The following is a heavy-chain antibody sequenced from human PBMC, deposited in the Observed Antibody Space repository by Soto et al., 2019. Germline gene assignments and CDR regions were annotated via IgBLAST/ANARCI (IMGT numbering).Heavy chain of an antibody. V-gene: IGHV4-39*01. CDR3: ARHGPTCVAQVLYFDY. CDR2: IYYSGST. J-gene: IGHJ4*02. CDR1: GGSITSSHYY. Sequence: QLQLQESGPRLVKPSETLSLTCTVSGGSITSSHYYWGWIRQPPGKGLEWIGTIYYSGSTSYHPYLKSRVTISADSSKNQFSLRLSSVTAADTAVYYCARHGPTCVAQVLYFDYWGQGALVTVSS.